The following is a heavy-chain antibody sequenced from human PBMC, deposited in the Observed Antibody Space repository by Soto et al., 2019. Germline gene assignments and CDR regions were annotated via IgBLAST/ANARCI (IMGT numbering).Heavy chain of an antibody. D-gene: IGHD6-19*01. CDR3: AKVEQSPYSSGWYGADYYYYGMDV. Sequence: GGSLRLSCAASGFTFSSYAMSWVRQAPGKGLEWVSAISGSGGSTYYADSVKGRFTISRDNSKNTLYLQMNSLRAEDTGVYYCAKVEQSPYSSGWYGADYYYYGMDVWGQGTTVTVSS. CDR1: GFTFSSYA. CDR2: ISGSGGST. J-gene: IGHJ6*02. V-gene: IGHV3-23*01.